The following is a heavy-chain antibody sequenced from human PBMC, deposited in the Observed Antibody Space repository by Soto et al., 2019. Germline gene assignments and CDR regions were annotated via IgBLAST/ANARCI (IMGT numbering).Heavy chain of an antibody. CDR3: AKDRLAGNFDY. V-gene: IGHV3-23*01. Sequence: GGSLRLSCAASGFTFSTYWMSWVRQAPGKGLEWVATISATGSRTYYADSVKGRFTISRDNSKNTLYLQMNGLRVEDTAVYYCAKDRLAGNFDYWGQGTQVTVSS. CDR1: GFTFSTYW. CDR2: ISATGSRT. J-gene: IGHJ4*02.